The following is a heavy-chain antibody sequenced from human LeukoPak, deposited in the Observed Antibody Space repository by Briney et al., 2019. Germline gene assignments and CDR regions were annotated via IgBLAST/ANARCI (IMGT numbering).Heavy chain of an antibody. CDR3: ARMKYYDFWSGYPGHAFDI. D-gene: IGHD3-3*01. J-gene: IGHJ3*02. CDR1: GGTFSSYA. Sequence: SVMLSCKASGGTFSSYAISCVREAPGQGLEWMGRIIPILGIANYAQKFQGRVTITADESTSTAYMELSSLRSEDTAVYYCARMKYYDFWSGYPGHAFDIWGQGTMVTVSS. CDR2: IIPILGIA. V-gene: IGHV1-69*04.